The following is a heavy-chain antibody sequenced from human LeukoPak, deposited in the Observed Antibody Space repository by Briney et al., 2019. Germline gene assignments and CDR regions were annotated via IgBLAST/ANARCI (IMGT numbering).Heavy chain of an antibody. CDR1: GYTFTSYD. CDR2: MSPNSGDT. J-gene: IGHJ4*02. V-gene: IGHV1-8*01. D-gene: IGHD7-27*01. CDR3: ARGPPNWGYDY. Sequence: VASVKVSCKASGYTFTSYDFNWVRQATGQRPEWMGWMSPNSGDTGYAQKFQDRVTMTRNTSISTAYMELSSLRSDDTAVYYCARGPPNWGYDYWGPGTLVIVSS.